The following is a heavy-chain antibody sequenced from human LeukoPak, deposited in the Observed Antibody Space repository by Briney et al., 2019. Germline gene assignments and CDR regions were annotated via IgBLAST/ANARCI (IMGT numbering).Heavy chain of an antibody. J-gene: IGHJ4*02. V-gene: IGHV3-11*04. CDR1: GFTFSDYY. CDR3: AKDNGPYSSSWYVY. CDR2: ISSSGSTI. D-gene: IGHD6-13*01. Sequence: SGGSLRPSCAASGFTFSDYYMSWIRQAPGKGLEWVSYISSSGSTIYYADSVKGRFTISRDNSKNTLYLQMNSLRAEDTAVYYCAKDNGPYSSSWYVYWGQGTLVTVSS.